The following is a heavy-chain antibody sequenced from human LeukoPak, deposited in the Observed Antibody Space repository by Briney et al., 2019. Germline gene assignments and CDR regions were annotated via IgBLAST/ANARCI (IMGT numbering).Heavy chain of an antibody. V-gene: IGHV3-23*01. J-gene: IGHJ1*01. CDR1: GFTFSSYG. Sequence: GGSLRLSCAASGFTFSSYGMNWVRQAPGKGLEWVSGISPSGGTTYYTDSVKGRFTISRDNSKHTVSLQMNSLRGEDTAVYYCAKDEAWGRYKGWGQGTLVTVSS. CDR2: ISPSGGTT. CDR3: AKDEAWGRYKG. D-gene: IGHD3-16*01.